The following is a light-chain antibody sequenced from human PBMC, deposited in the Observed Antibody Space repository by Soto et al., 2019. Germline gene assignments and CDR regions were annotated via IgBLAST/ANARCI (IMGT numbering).Light chain of an antibody. CDR3: KQYGGXPRT. V-gene: IGKV3-20*01. CDR2: CAS. Sequence: EIVLTQSPGTLSLSPGEVATLSGRAIQSISSNFLSWYQQQRGQAPRLLIHCASNSATGIPDRFSGSGSGTDFTLTITRLEPEDFAVYYSKQYGGXPRTCGQGTKV. J-gene: IGKJ1*01. CDR1: QSISSNF.